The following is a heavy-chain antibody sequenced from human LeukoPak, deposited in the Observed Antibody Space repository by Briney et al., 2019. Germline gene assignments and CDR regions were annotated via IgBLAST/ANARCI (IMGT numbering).Heavy chain of an antibody. Sequence: SETLSLTRTVSGGSISSYYWSWIRQPPGKGLEWIGYIYYSGSTNYNPSLKRRVTISVDTSKNQFSLKLSSVTAADTAVYYCARKSSSDVFDIWGQGTMVTVSS. CDR3: ARKSSSDVFDI. CDR2: IYYSGST. D-gene: IGHD2-2*01. CDR1: GGSISSYY. V-gene: IGHV4-59*12. J-gene: IGHJ3*02.